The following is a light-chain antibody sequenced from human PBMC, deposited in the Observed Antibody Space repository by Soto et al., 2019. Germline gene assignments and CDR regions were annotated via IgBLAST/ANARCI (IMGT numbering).Light chain of an antibody. CDR3: QQYGSSGT. V-gene: IGKV3-20*01. J-gene: IGKJ1*01. CDR1: QSVNFY. CDR2: DAS. Sequence: EIVMTQSPGTLSLSPGERATLSCRASQSVNFYLSWYQQKPGQAPRLLISDASSRATDVPDRFSGSGSGTDFTLTITRLEPEDFAVYYCQQYGSSGTFGQGTKVDIK.